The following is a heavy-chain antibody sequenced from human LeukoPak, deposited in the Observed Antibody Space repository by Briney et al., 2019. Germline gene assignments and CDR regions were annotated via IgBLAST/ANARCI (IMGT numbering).Heavy chain of an antibody. J-gene: IGHJ4*02. D-gene: IGHD6-19*01. Sequence: GGSLRLSCAASGFTFSSYAMSWVRQAPGKGLGWVSAISGSGGSTYYADSVKGRFTISRDNSKNTLYLQMNSLRAEDTAVYYCARRTSGSYYFDYWGQGTLVTVSS. V-gene: IGHV3-23*01. CDR1: GFTFSSYA. CDR2: ISGSGGST. CDR3: ARRTSGSYYFDY.